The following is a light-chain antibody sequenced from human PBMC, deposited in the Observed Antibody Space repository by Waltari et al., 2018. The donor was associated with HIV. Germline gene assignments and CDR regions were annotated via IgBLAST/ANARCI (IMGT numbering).Light chain of an antibody. V-gene: IGKV1-8*01. J-gene: IGKJ1*01. CDR3: QQYHESPRT. CDR2: GAS. CDR1: RDIDTH. Sequence: ATRMTQSPPSVSAATGDTVTFPCRASRDIDTHLAWYQHKPGNAPHLLIYGASTLQKAVPPRFNGSGSGTSFSLTVTCLQSEDFATFFCQQYHESPRTFGQGTTVEV.